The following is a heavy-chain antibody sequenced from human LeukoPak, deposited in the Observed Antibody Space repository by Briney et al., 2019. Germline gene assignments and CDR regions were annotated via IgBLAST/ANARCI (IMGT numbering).Heavy chain of an antibody. V-gene: IGHV3-7*01. CDR3: ARSFLMSFGELLSGGFDV. J-gene: IGHJ3*01. CDR1: GFTFSSYW. CDR2: IQHDGSDQ. D-gene: IGHD3-10*01. Sequence: GGSLRLSCAASGFTFSSYWMTWLRQAPGKGLEWVANIQHDGSDQYYEDSVKGRFTISGDNAKDSLFLQMNSLRAEDTAVYFCARSFLMSFGELLSGGFDVWGQGAMVTVSS.